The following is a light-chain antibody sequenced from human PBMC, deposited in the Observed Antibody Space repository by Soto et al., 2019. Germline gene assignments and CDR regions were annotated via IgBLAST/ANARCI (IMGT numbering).Light chain of an antibody. J-gene: IGLJ2*01. CDR2: DVS. Sequence: SALTQPASVSGSPGQSITISCTGTSSDVGDYNYVSWYQHHPGKAPKLMIYDVSNRPSGVSNRFSGSKSGNTASLTISGLQAEDEADYYCSSYTSSSTLVVFGGGTKLTVL. CDR3: SSYTSSSTLVV. V-gene: IGLV2-14*03. CDR1: SSDVGDYNY.